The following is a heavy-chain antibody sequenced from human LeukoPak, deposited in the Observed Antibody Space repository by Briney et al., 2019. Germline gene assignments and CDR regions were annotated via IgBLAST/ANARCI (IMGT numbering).Heavy chain of an antibody. J-gene: IGHJ4*02. D-gene: IGHD5-12*01. CDR3: ARDLRQWLRCLDY. CDR2: INPNSGGT. V-gene: IGHV1-2*02. Sequence: GASVKVSCKASGYIFTSFGISWVRQAPGQGLEWMGWINPNSGGTNYAQKFQGRVTMTRDTSISTAYMELSRLRSDDTAVYYCARDLRQWLRCLDYWGQGTLVTVSS. CDR1: GYIFTSFG.